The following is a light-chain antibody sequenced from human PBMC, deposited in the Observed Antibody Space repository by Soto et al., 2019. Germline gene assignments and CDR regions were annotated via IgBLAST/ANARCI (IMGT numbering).Light chain of an antibody. CDR2: IAS. J-gene: IGKJ5*01. CDR3: QQFNSYPIT. CDR1: EGISSF. Sequence: DIQLTQSPSFLSASVGDRVTITCRASEGISSFLSWYQQKPGKIPKLLISIASTLQSGVPSRFSVSGSGTEFTLTISGLQPEDFSTYYCQQFNSYPITFGQGTRLDI. V-gene: IGKV1-9*01.